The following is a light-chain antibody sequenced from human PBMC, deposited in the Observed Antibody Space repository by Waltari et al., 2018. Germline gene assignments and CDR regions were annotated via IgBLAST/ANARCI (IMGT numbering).Light chain of an antibody. V-gene: IGKV3-15*01. J-gene: IGKJ1*01. CDR2: GAS. CDR3: QQSKIWPA. Sequence: EGATLSCRASQGINSDLAWYQHKPCQAPTLLIYGASTRAAGVPARFSGSGSWTEFTLTISSLQSEDFGVYYCQQSKIWPAFGQGTKVEIK. CDR1: QGINSD.